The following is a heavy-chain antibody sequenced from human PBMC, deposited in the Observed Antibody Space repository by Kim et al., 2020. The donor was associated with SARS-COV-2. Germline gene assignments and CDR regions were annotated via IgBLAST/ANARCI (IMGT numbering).Heavy chain of an antibody. CDR3: ARAQTGVSHPYNFDY. Sequence: GESLKISCETSGYSFSNYWIGWVRQMPGKGLEWMGIIYPGDLDTRYSPSFQGQVSISVDKPIRTAYLHWSSLKASDTAMFYCARAQTGVSHPYNFDYWGQ. V-gene: IGHV5-51*04. CDR2: IYPGDLDT. D-gene: IGHD2-8*01. CDR1: GYSFSNYW. J-gene: IGHJ4*02.